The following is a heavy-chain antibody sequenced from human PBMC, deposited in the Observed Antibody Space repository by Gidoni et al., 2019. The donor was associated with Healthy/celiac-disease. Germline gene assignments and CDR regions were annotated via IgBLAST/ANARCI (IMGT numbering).Heavy chain of an antibody. CDR3: AKDQVVVAAGFDY. V-gene: IGHV3-23*01. J-gene: IGHJ4*02. CDR1: GFTVSSYA. D-gene: IGHD2-15*01. CDR2: ISGSGGST. Sequence: EVQLLESGGGLVQPGGSLRLSCAASGFTVSSYAMSWVRQAPGKGLDWVSAISGSGGSTYYADSVKGRFTISRDNSKNTLYLQMNSLRAEDTAVYYCAKDQVVVAAGFDYWGQGTLVTVSS.